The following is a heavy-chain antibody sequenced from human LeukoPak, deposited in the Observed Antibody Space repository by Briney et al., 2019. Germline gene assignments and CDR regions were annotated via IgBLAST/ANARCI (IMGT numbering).Heavy chain of an antibody. CDR1: GGSFSGCY. Sequence: SETLSLTCACYGGSFSGCYLSWMRQPPGKGLEWVGEIKHSGSTNYHPSLKSRLTIPVDPSKNQFSLKLSSVPAADTAVYYCARGGLGMRLSVWDYYYYGMDVWGQGTTVTVSS. CDR2: IKHSGST. J-gene: IGHJ6*02. D-gene: IGHD2-8*01. V-gene: IGHV4-34*01. CDR3: ARGGLGMRLSVWDYYYYGMDV.